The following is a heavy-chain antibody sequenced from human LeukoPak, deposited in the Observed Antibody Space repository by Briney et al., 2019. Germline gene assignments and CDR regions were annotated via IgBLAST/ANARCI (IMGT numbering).Heavy chain of an antibody. D-gene: IGHD1-26*01. V-gene: IGHV4-38-2*01. J-gene: IGHJ4*02. CDR3: ARADSGSHSHFDY. CDR1: GFSISNGYY. Sequence: SETLSLTCGVSGFSISNGYYWGWIRQAPGKRLGWIATIYHSGGIYYNPSLMSRFTISVDTSKNQFSLKVTSVTAADTAVYYCARADSGSHSHFDYWGQGTLVTISS. CDR2: IYHSGGI.